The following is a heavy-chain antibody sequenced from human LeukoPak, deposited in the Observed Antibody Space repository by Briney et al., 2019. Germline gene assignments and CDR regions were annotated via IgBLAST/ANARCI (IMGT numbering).Heavy chain of an antibody. V-gene: IGHV3-30-3*01. CDR3: AREEIVVERWFDP. CDR2: ILYDGSNK. CDR1: GFTFSRYA. J-gene: IGHJ5*02. Sequence: GGSLRLSCAASGFTFSRYAMHWVRQPPGKGLEWVAVILYDGSNKYYADSVKGRFTISRDNSKNTVYLQMNSPRAEDTALYYCAREEIVVERWFDPWGQGTLVTVSS. D-gene: IGHD3-22*01.